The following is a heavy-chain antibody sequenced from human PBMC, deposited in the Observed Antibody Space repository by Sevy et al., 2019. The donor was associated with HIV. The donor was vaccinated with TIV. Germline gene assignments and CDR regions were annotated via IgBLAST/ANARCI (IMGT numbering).Heavy chain of an antibody. D-gene: IGHD2-2*01. CDR2: IKQDGSEK. Sequence: GGSLRLSCAASGFTFSSYWMSWVRQAPGKGLEWVANIKQDGSEKYYVDSGKGRFTISRDNAKNSLYLQMNSLRAEVTAVYYCARVADIVVVPAAAGAFDFWGQGTMVTVSS. CDR1: GFTFSSYW. CDR3: ARVADIVVVPAAAGAFDF. V-gene: IGHV3-7*01. J-gene: IGHJ3*01.